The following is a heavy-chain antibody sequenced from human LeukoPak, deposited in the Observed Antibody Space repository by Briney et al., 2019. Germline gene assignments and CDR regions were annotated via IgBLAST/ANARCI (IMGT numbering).Heavy chain of an antibody. CDR3: ARAETDCSSTSCYHLADYYYMDV. D-gene: IGHD2-2*01. V-gene: IGHV3-74*01. J-gene: IGHJ6*03. CDR2: INSDGSST. Sequence: GGSLRLSCAASGFTFSSYWMHWVRQAPGKGLVWVSRINSDGSSTSYADSVKGRFTISRDNAKNTLYLQMNSLRAEDTAVYYCARAETDCSSTSCYHLADYYYMDVWGKGTTVTVSS. CDR1: GFTFSSYW.